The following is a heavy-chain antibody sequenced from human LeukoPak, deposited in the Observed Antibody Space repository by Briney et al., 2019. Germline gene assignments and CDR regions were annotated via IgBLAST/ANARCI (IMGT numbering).Heavy chain of an antibody. D-gene: IGHD2-2*01. CDR1: GFTFSSYA. J-gene: IGHJ4*02. V-gene: IGHV3-23*01. CDR2: TSGSGGST. Sequence: GGSLRLSCAASGFTFSSYALSSVRPAPGKGLEGVSATSGSGGSTYYADSLHGRFTISRDNSKNTQYLQINNLRAEDTAVYYCAKELEWGSVWGPYQLLSGALFDYWGQGTLVTVSS. CDR3: AKELEWGSVWGPYQLLSGALFDY.